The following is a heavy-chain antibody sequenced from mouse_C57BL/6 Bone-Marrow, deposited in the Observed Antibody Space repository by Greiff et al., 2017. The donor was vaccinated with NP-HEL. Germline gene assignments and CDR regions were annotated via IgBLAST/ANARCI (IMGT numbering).Heavy chain of an antibody. CDR1: GYAFSSSW. D-gene: IGHD4-1*01. J-gene: IGHJ3*01. CDR2: IYPGDGDT. Sequence: QVQLQQSGPELVKPGASVKISCKASGYAFSSSWMNWVKQRPGKGLEWIGRIYPGDGDTNSNGKFKGKATLTADKSSSTAYMQLSSLTSEDSAVYFCAVWDEAYWGQGTLVTVSA. CDR3: AVWDEAY. V-gene: IGHV1-82*01.